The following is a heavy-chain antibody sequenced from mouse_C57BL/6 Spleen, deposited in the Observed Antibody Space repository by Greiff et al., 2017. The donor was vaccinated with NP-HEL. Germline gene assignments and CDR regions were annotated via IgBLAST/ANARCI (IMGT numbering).Heavy chain of an antibody. CDR3: ARGRIYYGNYDAMDY. CDR2: INPGSGGT. CDR1: GYAFTNYL. J-gene: IGHJ4*01. D-gene: IGHD2-1*01. V-gene: IGHV1-54*01. Sequence: VMLVESGAELVRPGTSVKVSCKASGYAFTNYLIEWVKQRPGQGLEWIGVINPGSGGTNYNEKFKGKATLTADKSSSTAYMQLSSLTSEDSAVYFCARGRIYYGNYDAMDYWGQGTSVTVSS.